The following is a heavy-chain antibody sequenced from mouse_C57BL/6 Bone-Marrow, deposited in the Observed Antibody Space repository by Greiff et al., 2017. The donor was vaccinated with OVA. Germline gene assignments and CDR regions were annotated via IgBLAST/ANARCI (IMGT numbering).Heavy chain of an antibody. J-gene: IGHJ3*01. CDR3: ARDAGYYAWFAY. D-gene: IGHD2-3*01. CDR2: SRNKANDYTT. Sequence: EVMLVESGGGLVQSGRSLRLSCATSGFTFSDFYMEWVRQAPGKGLEWIAASRNKANDYTTEYSASVKGRFIVSRDTSQSILYLQMNALRAEDTAIYYCARDAGYYAWFAYWGQGTLVTVSA. CDR1: GFTFSDFY. V-gene: IGHV7-1*01.